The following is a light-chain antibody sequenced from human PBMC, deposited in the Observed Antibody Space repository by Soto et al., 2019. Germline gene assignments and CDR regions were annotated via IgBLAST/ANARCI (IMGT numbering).Light chain of an antibody. Sequence: EVVLTQSPATLSLSPGDRAALSCKASQSVHNFLAWYQQKPGQAPRLLIYGASNRAAGIPARFSGSGSGTDFTLTINSLEPEDFAVYYCQQYGSSPNTFGQGTKLEIK. CDR1: QSVHNF. J-gene: IGKJ2*01. CDR3: QQYGSSPNT. CDR2: GAS. V-gene: IGKV3-11*01.